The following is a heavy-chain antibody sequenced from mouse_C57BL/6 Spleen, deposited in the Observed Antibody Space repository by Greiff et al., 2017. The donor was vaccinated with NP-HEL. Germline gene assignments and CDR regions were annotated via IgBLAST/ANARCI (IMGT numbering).Heavy chain of an antibody. V-gene: IGHV5-16*01. CDR2: INYDGSST. J-gene: IGHJ4*01. Sequence: DVKLVESEGGLVQPGSSMKLSCTASGFTFSDYYMAWVRQVPEKGLEWVANINYDGSSTYYLDSLKSRFIISRDNAKNILYLQMSSLKSEDTATYYCARDRRNGYIYYAMDYWGQGTSVTVSS. CDR1: GFTFSDYY. D-gene: IGHD2-2*01. CDR3: ARDRRNGYIYYAMDY.